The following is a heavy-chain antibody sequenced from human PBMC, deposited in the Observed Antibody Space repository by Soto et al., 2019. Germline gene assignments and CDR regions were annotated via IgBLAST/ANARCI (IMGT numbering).Heavy chain of an antibody. CDR2: ISKDSGRAT. CDR1: GFIFRDWF. CDR3: ASQGPSGSHYY. V-gene: IGHV3-11*06. J-gene: IGHJ4*02. Sequence: GGSLRLSCAASGFIFRDWFMSWIRQAPGKGLEWISYISKDSGRATSYADSVKGRFTISRDNAKNTLYLQMDSLRAEDTAVYYCASQGPSGSHYYWGQGTLVTVSS. D-gene: IGHD1-26*01.